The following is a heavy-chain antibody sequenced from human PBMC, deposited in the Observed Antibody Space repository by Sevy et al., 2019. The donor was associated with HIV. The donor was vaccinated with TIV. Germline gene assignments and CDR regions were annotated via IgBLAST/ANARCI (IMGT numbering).Heavy chain of an antibody. Sequence: SETLSLTCTVSGDSISSGAYYWSWIRQPPGKGLEWIGYIYYTGSTYYNPCLKSRISISVDTSKNQFSLNLSSVTAADTAGYYCARDPIGSGVMEFWGQGTLVTVSS. CDR3: ARDPIGSGVMEF. CDR1: GDSISSGAYY. V-gene: IGHV4-30-4*01. CDR2: IYYTGST. J-gene: IGHJ4*02. D-gene: IGHD3-16*01.